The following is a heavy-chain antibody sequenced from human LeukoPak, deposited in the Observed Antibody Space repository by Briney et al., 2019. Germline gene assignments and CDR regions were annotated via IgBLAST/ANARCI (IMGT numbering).Heavy chain of an antibody. J-gene: IGHJ4*02. D-gene: IGHD2-15*01. CDR3: ARQPQVASPTDY. V-gene: IGHV4-39*01. CDR2: FSYSGNT. CDR1: GDSISSSTYY. Sequence: SETLSLTCTVSGDSISSSTYYWGWIRQPPGKGLEWIGSFSYSGNTYYTPPLKSRVTISVDTSKNQFSLKLSSVTAADTGFYYCARQPQVASPTDYWGQGTLVTVSS.